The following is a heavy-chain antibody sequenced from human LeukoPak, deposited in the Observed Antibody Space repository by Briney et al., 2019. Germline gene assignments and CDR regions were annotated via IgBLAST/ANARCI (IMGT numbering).Heavy chain of an antibody. D-gene: IGHD6-13*01. CDR2: FDPEDGET. V-gene: IGHV1-24*01. Sequence: ASVKVSCKASGGTFSSYAISWVRQAPGKGLEWMGGFDPEDGETIYAQKFQGRVTMTEDTSTDTAYMELSSLRSEDTAVYYCATAGIAAAGTLDYWGQGTLVTVYS. CDR1: GGTFSSYA. CDR3: ATAGIAAAGTLDY. J-gene: IGHJ4*02.